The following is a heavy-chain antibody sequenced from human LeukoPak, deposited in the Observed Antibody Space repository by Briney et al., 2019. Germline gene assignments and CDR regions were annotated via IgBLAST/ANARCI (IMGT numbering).Heavy chain of an antibody. CDR3: ARTPPPGATAYGVVDY. Sequence: PSETLSLTCAVYGESFSGYYWSWIRQPPGKGLEWIGEINHSGSTKHNPSLKSRVNISVDTSKNQFSLKLSSVTAADTAVYCCARTPPPGATAYGVVDYWGQGTLVTVSS. CDR2: INHSGST. V-gene: IGHV4-34*01. D-gene: IGHD3-16*01. J-gene: IGHJ4*02. CDR1: GESFSGYY.